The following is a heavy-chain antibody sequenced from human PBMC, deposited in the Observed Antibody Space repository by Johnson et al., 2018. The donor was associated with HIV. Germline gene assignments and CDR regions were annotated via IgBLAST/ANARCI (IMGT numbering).Heavy chain of an antibody. Sequence: MMLVESGGGLVQPGGSLRLSCAASGITVSSNYMTWVRQAPGKGLEWVSVIYADGGTYYPDSVKARFTISRDRSENTLYLQMNSLRAEDTAVYYCARGLYSIAYCGGDCYPSDAFDIWGQGTMVTVSS. CDR1: GITVSSNY. CDR2: IYADGGT. D-gene: IGHD2-21*02. V-gene: IGHV3-66*01. J-gene: IGHJ3*02. CDR3: ARGLYSIAYCGGDCYPSDAFDI.